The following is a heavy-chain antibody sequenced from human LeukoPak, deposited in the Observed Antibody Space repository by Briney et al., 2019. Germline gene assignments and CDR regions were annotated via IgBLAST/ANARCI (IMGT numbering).Heavy chain of an antibody. CDR1: GYSFTSYW. CDR2: IYPGDSDT. V-gene: IGHV5-51*01. J-gene: IGHJ4*02. CDR3: ARGTIRRGSPFDY. D-gene: IGHD3-9*01. Sequence: GESLKISCKGSGYSFTSYWIGWVRQMLGKGLEWMGIIYPGDSDTRYSPSFQGQVTISADKSISTAYLQWSSLKASDTAMYYCARGTIRRGSPFDYWGQGTLVTVSS.